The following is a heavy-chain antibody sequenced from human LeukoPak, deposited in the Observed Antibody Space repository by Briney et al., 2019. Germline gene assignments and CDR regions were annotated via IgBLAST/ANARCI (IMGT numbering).Heavy chain of an antibody. CDR1: GGXISSYY. CDR2: IYYSGST. V-gene: IGHV4-59*08. J-gene: IGHJ4*02. CDR3: TQQLGN. Sequence: SETLSLTCTVSGGXISSYYCSWIRQPPGKGLEWIGYIYYSGSTNYNPSLKSRVTIPVDTSKNQFSLKLSSVTAADTAVYYCTQQLGNWGQGTLVTVSS. D-gene: IGHD6-13*01.